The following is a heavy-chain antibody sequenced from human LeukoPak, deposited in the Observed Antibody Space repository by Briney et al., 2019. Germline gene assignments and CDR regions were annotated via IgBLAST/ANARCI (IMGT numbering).Heavy chain of an antibody. V-gene: IGHV3-23*01. D-gene: IGHD5-12*01. Sequence: PGGSLRLSCAASGFTFSNYAMSWVRQAPGKGLEWVSGIGGRDDRTYYADSVKGRFTISRDNSKNTLYLQMNSLRAEGTAVYFCARPHSGYYTGFDYWGQGTLVTVSS. J-gene: IGHJ4*02. CDR2: IGGRDDRT. CDR1: GFTFSNYA. CDR3: ARPHSGYYTGFDY.